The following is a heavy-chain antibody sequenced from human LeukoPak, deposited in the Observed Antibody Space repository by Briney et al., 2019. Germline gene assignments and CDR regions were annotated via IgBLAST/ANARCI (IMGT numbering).Heavy chain of an antibody. J-gene: IGHJ4*02. D-gene: IGHD1-1*01. Sequence: PGGSLRLSCAVSGFIVSSDYMSWVRQAPGKGLEWVAVISYDGSNKYYVDSVKGRFTISRDNSKNTLYLQMNSLRAEDTALYYCAKDFVRYNIQFDYWGQGALVTVSS. V-gene: IGHV3-30*18. CDR3: AKDFVRYNIQFDY. CDR1: GFIVSSDY. CDR2: ISYDGSNK.